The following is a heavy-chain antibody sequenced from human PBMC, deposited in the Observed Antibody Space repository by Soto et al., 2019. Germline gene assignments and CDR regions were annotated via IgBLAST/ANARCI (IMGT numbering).Heavy chain of an antibody. J-gene: IGHJ4*02. D-gene: IGHD6-25*01. CDR3: ARDGLGGHYYFDY. Sequence: LRLSCAASGFTFSSYSMNWVRQAPGKGLEWVSSISSSSSYIYYADSVKGRFTISRDNAKNSLYLQMNSLRAEDTAVYYCARDGLGGHYYFDYWGQGTLVTVSS. CDR2: ISSSSSYI. V-gene: IGHV3-21*01. CDR1: GFTFSSYS.